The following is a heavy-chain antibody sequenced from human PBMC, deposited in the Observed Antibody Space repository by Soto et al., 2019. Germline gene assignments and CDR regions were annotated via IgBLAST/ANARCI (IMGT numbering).Heavy chain of an antibody. CDR1: GFTFSSYW. D-gene: IGHD7-27*01. V-gene: IGHV3-7*01. CDR2: IKQDGSEK. Sequence: EVQLVESGGGLVQPGGSLRLSCAASGFTFSSYWLSWVRQAPGKGLEWVGHIKQDGSEKYYADSVKGRFTISRDNAKNPLYLQMNSLRAEDTAVYYCHVGISDAFDVWGQGTMVTVSS. J-gene: IGHJ3*01. CDR3: HVGISDAFDV.